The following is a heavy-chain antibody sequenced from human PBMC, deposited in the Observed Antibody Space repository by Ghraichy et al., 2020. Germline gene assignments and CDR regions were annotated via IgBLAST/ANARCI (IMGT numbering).Heavy chain of an antibody. CDR1: GGTFSNYA. D-gene: IGHD1-26*01. J-gene: IGHJ6*03. Sequence: SVKVSCKASGGTFSNYAISWVRQAPGQGLEWMGGIIPVFGTTNYARNLQDRVTITADESTRTIYMELSSLRSEDTAVYYCASGSYYYYYYMDVWGKGITVSV. V-gene: IGHV1-69*13. CDR3: ASGSYYYYYYMDV. CDR2: IIPVFGTT.